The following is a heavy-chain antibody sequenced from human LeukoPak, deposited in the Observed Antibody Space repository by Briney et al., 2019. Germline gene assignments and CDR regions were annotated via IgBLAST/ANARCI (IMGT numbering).Heavy chain of an antibody. D-gene: IGHD4-11*01. Sequence: SETLSLTCTVSGGSISSYYWSWIRQPAGKGLEWIGRIYTSGSTNYNPSLKSRVTMSVDTSKNQFSLELSSVTAADTAVYYCAREYSNYEWFDPWGQGTLVTVSS. CDR1: GGSISSYY. V-gene: IGHV4-4*07. CDR2: IYTSGST. CDR3: AREYSNYEWFDP. J-gene: IGHJ5*02.